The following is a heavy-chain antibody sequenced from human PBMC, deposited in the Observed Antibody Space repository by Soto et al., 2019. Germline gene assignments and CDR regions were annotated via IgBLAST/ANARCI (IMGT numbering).Heavy chain of an antibody. CDR2: IYYSGST. J-gene: IGHJ6*02. CDR3: ARQAWRLQRNYYYGMDV. D-gene: IGHD4-4*01. CDR1: GGSISSSSYY. Sequence: SETLSLTCTVSGGSISSSSYYWGWIRQPPGKGLEWIGSIYYSGSTYYNQSLKSRVTISVDTSKNQFSLKLSSVTAADTAVYYCARQAWRLQRNYYYGMDVWGQGTTVTVSS. V-gene: IGHV4-39*01.